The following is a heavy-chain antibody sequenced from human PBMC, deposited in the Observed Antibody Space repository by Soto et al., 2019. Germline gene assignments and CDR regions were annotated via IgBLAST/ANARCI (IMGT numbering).Heavy chain of an antibody. V-gene: IGHV3-7*01. CDR1: GLTFDAYW. CDR3: VRDVYGWGSFGT. CDR2: IKHDASDE. Sequence: EVQLVESGGGLVQPGESLRLSCEASGLTFDAYWMNWVHQAPGKGLEWVANIKHDASDEYYVDSVKGRFTISRDNGKSSLYLEMRDLRAEDTAVYYCVRDVYGWGSFGTWGQGTLVTVSS. D-gene: IGHD3-10*01. J-gene: IGHJ5*02.